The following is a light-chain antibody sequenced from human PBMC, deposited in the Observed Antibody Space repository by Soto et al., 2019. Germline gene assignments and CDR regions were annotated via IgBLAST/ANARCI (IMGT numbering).Light chain of an antibody. CDR1: QSVSNNY. CDR2: GAS. J-gene: IGKJ1*01. Sequence: IVLTQSPGTLSLSPGERATLYCRTSQSVSNNYLAWYQQKPGQAPRLLIYGASNRATGIPDRFSGSGSGTDFTLTISRLEPEDFAVYYCQQYGSSGTFGQGNKVDIK. V-gene: IGKV3-20*01. CDR3: QQYGSSGT.